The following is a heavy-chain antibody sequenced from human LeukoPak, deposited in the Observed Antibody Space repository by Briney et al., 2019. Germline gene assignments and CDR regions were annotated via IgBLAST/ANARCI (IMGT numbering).Heavy chain of an antibody. Sequence: PSETLSLTCTVSGGSISNYCWSWIRQPPGKGLEWIGYIYYSGSTNYNPSLKSRVTISVGTSKNQFSLKLSSVTAADTAVYYGARHVGPRAPDNWFDPWGQGTLVTVSS. CDR1: GGSISNYC. J-gene: IGHJ5*02. CDR3: ARHVGPRAPDNWFDP. CDR2: IYYSGST. V-gene: IGHV4-59*08.